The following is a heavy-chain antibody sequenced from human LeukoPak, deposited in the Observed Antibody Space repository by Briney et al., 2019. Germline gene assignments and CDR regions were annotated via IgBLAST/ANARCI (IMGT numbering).Heavy chain of an antibody. D-gene: IGHD2-21*02. J-gene: IGHJ6*02. CDR1: GGTLSNLA. Sequence: ASVKVSCKAFGGTLSNLAISWVRQAPGQGLEWMGGIIPIFGAPNYAQQFRDRLTLSADLSTNTAFMELSSLTSDDTAVYFCARRHCGGDCYSTCYYYHGLDVWCQGTTVTVSS. CDR2: IIPIFGAP. CDR3: ARRHCGGDCYSTCYYYHGLDV. V-gene: IGHV1-69*13.